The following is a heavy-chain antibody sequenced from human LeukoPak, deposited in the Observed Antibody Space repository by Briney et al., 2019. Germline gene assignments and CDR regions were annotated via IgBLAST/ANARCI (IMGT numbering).Heavy chain of an antibody. CDR2: IKSKSDGGTT. CDR3: TTYSITMVRGVLGY. D-gene: IGHD3-10*01. Sequence: GGSLRLSCAASGFTFTNAWMSWVRQGPGKGLEWVGRIKSKSDGGTTEYAAPVKGRFTISRDDSKNTLYLQMNSLKTEDTAVYYCTTYSITMVRGVLGYWGQGTPATVSS. V-gene: IGHV3-15*01. CDR1: GFTFTNAW. J-gene: IGHJ4*02.